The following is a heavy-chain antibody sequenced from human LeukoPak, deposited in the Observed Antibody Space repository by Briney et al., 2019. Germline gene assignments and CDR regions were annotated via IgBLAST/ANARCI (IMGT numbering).Heavy chain of an antibody. CDR2: IGTSGKYI. CDR3: ACKTGPTYYYYYYMDL. J-gene: IGHJ6*03. V-gene: IGHV3-21*01. Sequence: GGSLRLSCAACGFTFSDSTMNWVRQAPGKGLEWVSSIGTSGKYIYYADSVKGRFTVSRDNDKNLLFVQMHSLRADDTAVYYCACKTGPTYYYYYYMDLWGTGTTVTVSS. CDR1: GFTFSDST. D-gene: IGHD1-7*01.